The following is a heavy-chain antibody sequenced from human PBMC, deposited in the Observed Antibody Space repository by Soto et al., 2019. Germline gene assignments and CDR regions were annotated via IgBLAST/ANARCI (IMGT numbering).Heavy chain of an antibody. J-gene: IGHJ5*02. V-gene: IGHV3-7*01. CDR1: GFTFSSYW. CDR3: ARVHITYYDILTGPEDWFDP. D-gene: IGHD3-9*01. CDR2: IKQDGSEK. Sequence: EVQLVESGGGLVQPGGSLRLSCAASGFTFSSYWMSWVRQAPGKGLEWVANIKQDGSEKYYVDSVKGRFTISRDNAKNSLYLQMNSLRAEDTAVYYCARVHITYYDILTGPEDWFDPWGQGTLVTVSS.